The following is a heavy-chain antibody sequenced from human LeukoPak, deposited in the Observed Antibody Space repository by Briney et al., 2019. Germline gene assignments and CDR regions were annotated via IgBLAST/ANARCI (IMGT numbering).Heavy chain of an antibody. Sequence: SETLSLTCTVSGGSISSGSYYWSWIRQPPGKGLEWIGRIYTSGSTNYNPSLKSRVTISVDTSKNQFSLKLSSVTAADTAVYYCARGGYDFWSGYSNWFDPWGQGTLVTVSS. CDR3: ARGGYDFWSGYSNWFDP. CDR1: GGSISSGSYY. J-gene: IGHJ5*02. CDR2: IYTSGST. V-gene: IGHV4-61*02. D-gene: IGHD3-3*01.